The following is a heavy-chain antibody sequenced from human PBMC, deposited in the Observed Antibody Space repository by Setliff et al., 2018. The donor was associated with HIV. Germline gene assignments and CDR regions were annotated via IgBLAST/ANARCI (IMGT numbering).Heavy chain of an antibody. Sequence: PSETLSLTCAVSGGSFSDYFWSWLRQPPGKGLEWIGQIFHSGSTDYNPSLKSRVTISLDTSKNQFSLNLTSVTAADTAVYYCARYVGYSSSSLDYWGQGTLVTVSS. D-gene: IGHD6-6*01. CDR3: ARYVGYSSSSLDY. V-gene: IGHV4-34*12. CDR1: GGSFSDYF. J-gene: IGHJ4*02. CDR2: IFHSGST.